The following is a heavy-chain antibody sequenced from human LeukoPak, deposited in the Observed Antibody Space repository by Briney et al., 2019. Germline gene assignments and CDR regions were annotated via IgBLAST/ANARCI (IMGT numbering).Heavy chain of an antibody. J-gene: IGHJ4*02. CDR3: ASRRYCSSTSCRDGDY. D-gene: IGHD2-2*01. V-gene: IGHV4-38-2*01. CDR1: GYSISSGYY. Sequence: SENLSLTCAVSGYSISSGYYWGWIRQPPGKGLEWIGSIYHSGSTYYNPSLKSRVTISVATSKNQFSLKLSSVTAAGTAVYYCASRRYCSSTSCRDGDYWGQGTLVTVSS. CDR2: IYHSGST.